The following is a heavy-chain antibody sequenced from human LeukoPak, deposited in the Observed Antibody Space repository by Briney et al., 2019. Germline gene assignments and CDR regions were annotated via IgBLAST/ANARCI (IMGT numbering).Heavy chain of an antibody. V-gene: IGHV4-39*02. D-gene: IGHD3-3*01. J-gene: IGHJ4*02. CDR2: IYYSGST. CDR3: ARDLNGAARVVVIDN. Sequence: SETLSLTCTVSGGSISSSSYYWGWIRQPPGKGLEWIGSIYYSGSTYYNPSLKSRVTISVDTSKNQFSLKLSSVTAADTAVYYCARDLNGAARVVVIDNWGQGTLVTVSS. CDR1: GGSISSSSYY.